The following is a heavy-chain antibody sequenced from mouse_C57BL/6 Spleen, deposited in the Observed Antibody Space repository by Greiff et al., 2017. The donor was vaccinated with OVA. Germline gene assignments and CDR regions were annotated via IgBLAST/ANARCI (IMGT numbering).Heavy chain of an antibody. J-gene: IGHJ1*03. CDR2: INPNNGGT. D-gene: IGHD1-2*01. V-gene: IGHV1-26*01. CDR3: ARGTTATGIGDV. Sequence: EVQLQQSGPELVKPGASVKISCKASGYTFTDYYMNWVKQSHGKSLEWIGDINPNNGGTSYNQKFKGKATLTVDKSSSTAYMELRSLTSEDSAVYYCARGTTATGIGDVWGTGTTVTVSS. CDR1: GYTFTDYY.